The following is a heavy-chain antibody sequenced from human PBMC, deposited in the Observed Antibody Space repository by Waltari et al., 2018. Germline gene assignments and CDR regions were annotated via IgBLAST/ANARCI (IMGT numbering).Heavy chain of an antibody. CDR2: IYTSGST. Sequence: QVQLQESGPGLVKPSQTLSLTCTVSGGSISSGSYYWSWIRQPAGKGLEWIGYIYTSGSTNYNPSLKSRVTISVDTSKNQFSLKLSSVTAADTAVYYCARKGYSGYDGADAFDIWGQGTLVTVSS. J-gene: IGHJ3*02. CDR1: GGSISSGSYY. V-gene: IGHV4-61*09. D-gene: IGHD5-12*01. CDR3: ARKGYSGYDGADAFDI.